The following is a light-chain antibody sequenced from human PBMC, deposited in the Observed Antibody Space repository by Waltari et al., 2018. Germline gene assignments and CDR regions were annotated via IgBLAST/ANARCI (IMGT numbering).Light chain of an antibody. Sequence: DFQMTQSPSSLSASVGYRVTITCRASQSISTYLNWYQQKRGKAPNLLIYAASSLQSGVPSRFSGSGSGTDFTLTISSLQPEDFATYYCQQSYSPLTFGGGTKVEIK. CDR3: QQSYSPLT. CDR2: AAS. V-gene: IGKV1-39*01. CDR1: QSISTY. J-gene: IGKJ4*01.